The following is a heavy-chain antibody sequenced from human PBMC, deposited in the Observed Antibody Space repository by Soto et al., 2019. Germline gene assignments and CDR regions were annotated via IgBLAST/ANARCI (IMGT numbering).Heavy chain of an antibody. V-gene: IGHV1-18*01. J-gene: IGHJ4*02. Sequence: QVNLVQSVAEVRKPGASVKVSCKGSGYNFTSYGIAWVRQAPGQGLEWMGWISAHNDNTNYAQKAQGRVTVTRDTSTSTAYMELRNLRSDDTAVYYCARGRYADYWGQGALVTVSS. CDR3: ARGRYADY. CDR2: ISAHNDNT. CDR1: GYNFTSYG. D-gene: IGHD1-1*01.